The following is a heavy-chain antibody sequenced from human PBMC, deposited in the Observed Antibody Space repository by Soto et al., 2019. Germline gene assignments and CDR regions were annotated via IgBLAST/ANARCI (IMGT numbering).Heavy chain of an antibody. J-gene: IGHJ4*02. CDR2: IYYSGST. D-gene: IGHD5-12*01. V-gene: IGHV4-59*01. CDR3: ARESGYERSFDY. Sequence: SETLSLTCTVSGGSISSYYWHWIRQSPGKGLEWIGYIYYSGSTNYNPSLKSRVTLSLDTSKNQFSLNLRSVTAADTAVYYCARESGYERSFDYWGLGTLVTVSS. CDR1: GGSISSYY.